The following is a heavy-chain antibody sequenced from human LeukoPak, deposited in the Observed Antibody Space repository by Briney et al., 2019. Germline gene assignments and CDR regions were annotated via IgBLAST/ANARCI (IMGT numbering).Heavy chain of an antibody. V-gene: IGHV3-7*03. CDR1: GFTFSSYW. CDR3: AKVSTIIAVADPFDY. CDR2: IKQDGSEK. D-gene: IGHD6-19*01. J-gene: IGHJ4*02. Sequence: GGSLRLSCAASGFTFSSYWMSWVRQAPGKGLEWVANIKQDGSEKYYVDSVKGRFTISRDNAKNSLYLQMNSLRAEDTAVYYCAKVSTIIAVADPFDYWGQGTLVTVSS.